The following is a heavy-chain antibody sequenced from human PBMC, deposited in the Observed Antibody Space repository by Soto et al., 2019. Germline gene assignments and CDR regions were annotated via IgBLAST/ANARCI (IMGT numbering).Heavy chain of an antibody. CDR1: GFTFSSYG. D-gene: IGHD3-22*01. CDR2: ISYDGSNK. CDR3: AKDFTYYYDSSGYYPWIYGMDV. J-gene: IGHJ6*02. V-gene: IGHV3-30*18. Sequence: GGSLRLSCAASGFTFSSYGMHWVRQAPGKGLEWVAVISYDGSNKYYADSVKGRFTISRDNSKNTLYLQMNSLRAEDTAVYYCAKDFTYYYDSSGYYPWIYGMDVWGQGTTVTVSS.